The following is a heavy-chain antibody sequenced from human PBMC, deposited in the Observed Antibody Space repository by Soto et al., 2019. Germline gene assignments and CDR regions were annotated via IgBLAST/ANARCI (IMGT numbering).Heavy chain of an antibody. CDR2: TSAYNGNT. D-gene: IGHD3-9*01. CDR1: GYTFTSYG. J-gene: IGHJ4*02. V-gene: IGHV1-18*01. CDR3: ARSAYYDILTGYYNVMGY. Sequence: QVQLVQSGAEVKKPGASVKVSCKASGYTFTSYGISWVRQAPGQGLEWMGWTSAYNGNTNYAQKLQGRVTMTTDTSTSTAYMELGSLRSDDTAVYYCARSAYYDILTGYYNVMGYWGQGTLVTVSS.